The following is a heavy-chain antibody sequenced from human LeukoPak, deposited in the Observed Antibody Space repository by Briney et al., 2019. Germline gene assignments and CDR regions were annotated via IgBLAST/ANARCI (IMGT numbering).Heavy chain of an antibody. CDR2: INHSGST. D-gene: IGHD2-2*01. CDR1: GGSFSGYY. J-gene: IGHJ6*03. CDR3: ARELGSSTSRKIYMDV. V-gene: IGHV4-34*01. Sequence: PSGTLSLTCAVYGGSFSGYYWSWIRQPPGKGLEWIGEINHSGSTNYNPSLKSRVTISVDTSKNQFSLKLSSVTAADTAVYYCARELGSSTSRKIYMDVWGKGTTVTVSS.